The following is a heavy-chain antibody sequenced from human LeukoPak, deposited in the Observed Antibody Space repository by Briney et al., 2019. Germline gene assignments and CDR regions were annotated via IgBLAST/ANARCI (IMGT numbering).Heavy chain of an antibody. CDR3: ARNPSDPDYDCVWGSYRTYYFDY. Sequence: SETLSLTCTVSGGSISSSSYYWGWIRQPPGKGLEWIGSIYYSGSTYYNPSLKSRVTISVDTSKNQFSLKLSSVTAADTAVYYCARNPSDPDYDCVWGSYRTYYFDYWGQGTLVTVSS. D-gene: IGHD3-16*02. V-gene: IGHV4-39*01. J-gene: IGHJ4*02. CDR1: GGSISSSSYY. CDR2: IYYSGST.